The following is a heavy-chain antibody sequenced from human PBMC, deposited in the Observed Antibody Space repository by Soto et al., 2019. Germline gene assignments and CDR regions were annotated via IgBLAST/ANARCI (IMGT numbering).Heavy chain of an antibody. Sequence: QVQLVESGGGVVQPGRSLRLSCAASGFTFSNYGMHWVRQAPGTGLERVIVISYDGNVAYYADSVKGRFTISRDNSKNTLYLQMNSLRTENTAMYYCAKERPITNWYFDYWGQGTLVTVSS. CDR3: AKERPITNWYFDY. CDR1: GFTFSNYG. D-gene: IGHD1-1*01. V-gene: IGHV3-30*18. J-gene: IGHJ4*02. CDR2: ISYDGNVA.